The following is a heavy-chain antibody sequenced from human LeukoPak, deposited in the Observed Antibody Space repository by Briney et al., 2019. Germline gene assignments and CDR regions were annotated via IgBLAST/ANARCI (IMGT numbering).Heavy chain of an antibody. CDR3: ARELENPLGWFAP. V-gene: IGHV3-33*01. Sequence: GRSLRLSCAASGFTFNRHGMHWVRQAPGKGLEWVAVIWYDGSNKYYADSVKGRFTISRDDSKNTLYLQMNSLRAEDTAVYYCARELENPLGWFAPWGQGTLVTVSS. D-gene: IGHD1-14*01. CDR1: GFTFNRHG. J-gene: IGHJ5*02. CDR2: IWYDGSNK.